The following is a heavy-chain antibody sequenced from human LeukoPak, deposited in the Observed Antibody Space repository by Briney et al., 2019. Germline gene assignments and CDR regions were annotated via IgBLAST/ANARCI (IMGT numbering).Heavy chain of an antibody. D-gene: IGHD3-16*01. CDR3: ARAMSTFGGVRNYFDS. V-gene: IGHV3-48*04. CDR2: VSISSGTI. Sequence: GGSLRLSCAASGFTFTGHHMNWVRQAPGKGLEWISFVSISSGTIYYADSVKGRFSISRDNAKSSLDLQMNSLRAEDTAVYYCARAMSTFGGVRNYFDSWGQGTLVTVSS. J-gene: IGHJ4*02. CDR1: GFTFTGHH.